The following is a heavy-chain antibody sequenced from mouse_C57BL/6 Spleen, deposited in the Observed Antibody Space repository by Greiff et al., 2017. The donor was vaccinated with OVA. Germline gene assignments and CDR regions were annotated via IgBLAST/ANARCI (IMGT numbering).Heavy chain of an antibody. D-gene: IGHD1-1*01. Sequence: QVQLQQSGPELVKPGASVKISCKASGYAFSSSWMNWVKQRPGKGLEWIGRIYPGDGDTNYNGKFKGKATLTADTSSSKAYMQLSSLTSEDSAVYFLARAPFTTIGATGYFDVWGTGTTVTVSS. CDR2: IYPGDGDT. V-gene: IGHV1-82*01. J-gene: IGHJ1*03. CDR1: GYAFSSSW. CDR3: ARAPFTTIGATGYFDV.